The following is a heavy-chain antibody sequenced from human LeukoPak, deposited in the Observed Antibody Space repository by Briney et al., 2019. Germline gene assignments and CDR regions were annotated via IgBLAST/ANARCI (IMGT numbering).Heavy chain of an antibody. J-gene: IGHJ3*02. D-gene: IGHD6-6*01. CDR1: GYTFTTYG. Sequence: ASVKVSCKASGYTFTTYGISWVRQGPGQGLEWMGWISAYNGNTKSAQKFQGRVTMTTDTSTSTAYMELRSLRSDDTAVYYCARDPPGQLVPAFDIWGQGTMVTVSS. CDR3: ARDPPGQLVPAFDI. CDR2: ISAYNGNT. V-gene: IGHV1-18*01.